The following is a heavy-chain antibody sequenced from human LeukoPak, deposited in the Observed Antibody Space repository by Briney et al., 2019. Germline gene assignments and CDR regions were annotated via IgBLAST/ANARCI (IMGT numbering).Heavy chain of an antibody. CDR1: GGSIISYF. CDR3: ARGWGYCSGGNCYFTYFDY. Sequence: PSETLSLTCTVSGGSIISYFWTWIRQPPGKGLEWIGNVDSSGTTKYNPSLKSRVTISVDPSKSQFSLRLSSVTAADTAVYYCARGWGYCSGGNCYFTYFDYWGQGALVTVSS. J-gene: IGHJ4*02. D-gene: IGHD2-15*01. CDR2: VDSSGTT. V-gene: IGHV4-59*01.